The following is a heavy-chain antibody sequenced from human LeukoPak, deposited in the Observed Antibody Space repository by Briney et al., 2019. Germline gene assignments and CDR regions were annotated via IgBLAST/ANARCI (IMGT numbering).Heavy chain of an antibody. J-gene: IGHJ4*02. CDR1: GYTFTSFH. V-gene: IGHV1-46*01. D-gene: IGHD2-15*01. CDR3: ARAPHSSAGDNFDY. CDR2: INPSGGGT. Sequence: ASVKVSCKASGYTFTSFHMHWVRQAPGQGLEWMGIINPSGGGTSYPQKSQGRVTMTRDTSTSTVYMELSSLRSEDTAVYYCARAPHSSAGDNFDYWGQGTLVTVSS.